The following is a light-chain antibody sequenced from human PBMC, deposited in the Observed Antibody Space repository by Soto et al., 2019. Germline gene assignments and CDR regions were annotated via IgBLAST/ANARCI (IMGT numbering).Light chain of an antibody. CDR3: CSYAGSSNYV. J-gene: IGLJ1*01. V-gene: IGLV2-23*01. CDR1: SSVVGSYNL. CDR2: EGS. Sequence: QSVLTQPASVSGSPGQSITISCTGTSSVVGSYNLVSWYQQHPGKAPKLMIYEGSKRPSGVSNRFSGSKSGNTASLTISGLQAEDEADYYCCSYAGSSNYVFGTGTKGTVL.